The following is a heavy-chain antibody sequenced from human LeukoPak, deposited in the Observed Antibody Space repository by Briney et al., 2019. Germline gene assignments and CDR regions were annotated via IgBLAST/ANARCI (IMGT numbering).Heavy chain of an antibody. CDR2: FDPEDGET. CDR3: ASGPNHVVGATTELWDY. D-gene: IGHD1-26*01. V-gene: IGHV1-24*01. J-gene: IGHJ4*02. Sequence: ASVKVSCKVSGYTLTELSMHWVRQAPGKGLEWMGGFDPEDGETIYAQKFQGRVTMTEDTSTDTAYMELSSLRSEDTAVYYCASGPNHVVGATTELWDYWGQGTLVTVSS. CDR1: GYTLTELS.